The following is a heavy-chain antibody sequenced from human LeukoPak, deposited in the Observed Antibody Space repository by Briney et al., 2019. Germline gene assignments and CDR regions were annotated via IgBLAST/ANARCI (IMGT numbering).Heavy chain of an antibody. D-gene: IGHD3-9*01. CDR3: AKVESRGYHRGMTGY. CDR2: ISYDGSQK. CDR1: GFSFSIFA. Sequence: GGSLRLSCVASGFSFSIFAMHWVRQAPGKGLEWVAVISYDGSQKYYADSVKGQFTISRDNSKNTVYLQINRLRPEDTAVYYCAKVESRGYHRGMTGYWGQGTLVTVSS. J-gene: IGHJ4*02. V-gene: IGHV3-30*18.